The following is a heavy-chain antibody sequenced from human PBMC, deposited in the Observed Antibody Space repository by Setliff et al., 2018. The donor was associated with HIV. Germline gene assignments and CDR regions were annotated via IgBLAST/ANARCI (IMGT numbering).Heavy chain of an antibody. CDR3: ARTAPPRIAAPYNDPFDI. CDR2: IYSSGST. J-gene: IGHJ3*02. V-gene: IGHV4-31*03. Sequence: LSLTCTVSGGSISSGGYYWSWIRQHPGKGLEWIGYIYSSGSTNYNPSLKSRVSISVDTSKNQFSLNLTSVTAADTAVYYCARTAPPRIAAPYNDPFDIWGRGTMVTVSS. CDR1: GGSISSGGYY. D-gene: IGHD6-13*01.